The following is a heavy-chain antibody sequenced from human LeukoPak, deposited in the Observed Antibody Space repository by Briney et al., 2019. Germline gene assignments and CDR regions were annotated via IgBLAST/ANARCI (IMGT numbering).Heavy chain of an antibody. Sequence: SETLSLTCAVYGGSFSGYYWSWIRQPPGKGLEWIGEINHSGSTNYNPSLKSRVTISVDTSKNQFSLKLSSVTAADTAVYYCARGKRITMVRGVPILSLDYWGQGTLVTVSS. CDR3: ARGKRITMVRGVPILSLDY. CDR2: INHSGST. V-gene: IGHV4-34*01. CDR1: GGSFSGYY. J-gene: IGHJ4*02. D-gene: IGHD3-10*01.